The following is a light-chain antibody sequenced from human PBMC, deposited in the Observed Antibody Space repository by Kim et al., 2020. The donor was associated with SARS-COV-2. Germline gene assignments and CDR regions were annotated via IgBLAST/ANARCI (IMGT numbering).Light chain of an antibody. CDR3: QQYNDWPPVT. V-gene: IGKV3-15*01. J-gene: IGKJ5*01. Sequence: PGERATLSCRASQSVKSNLAWYQQKPGQAPRLLMSGASTRATGVPARFSGSGSGTEFTLTISNLQSEDIAVYYCQQYNDWPPVTFGQGTRLEIK. CDR1: QSVKSN. CDR2: GAS.